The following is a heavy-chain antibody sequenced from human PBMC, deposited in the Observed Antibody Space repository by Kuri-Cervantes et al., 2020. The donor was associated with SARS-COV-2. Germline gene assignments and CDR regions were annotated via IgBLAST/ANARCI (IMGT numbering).Heavy chain of an antibody. J-gene: IGHJ5*02. CDR3: ATGPPYCSSTSCSRWFDP. V-gene: IGHV1-46*01. CDR2: INPSGGST. D-gene: IGHD2-2*01. Sequence: ASVKVSCKASGYSFTSYYIHWVRQAPGQGLEWMGIINPSGGSTTYAQKFQGRVTMTEDTSTDTAYMELSSLRSEDTAVYYCATGPPYCSSTSCSRWFDPWGQGTLVTVSS. CDR1: GYSFTSYY.